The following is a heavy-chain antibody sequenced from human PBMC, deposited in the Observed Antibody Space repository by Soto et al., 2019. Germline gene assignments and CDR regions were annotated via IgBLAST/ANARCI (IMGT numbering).Heavy chain of an antibody. Sequence: GASVKVSCKASGYTFTSYDINWVRQATGQGLEWMGWMNPNSGNTGYAQKFKGRVTMTRNTSISTAYMELSSLRSEDTAVYYCARATTTWMKPNYYDFWSGYKDYYYYYMDVWGKGTTVTVSS. CDR3: ARATTTWMKPNYYDFWSGYKDYYYYYMDV. V-gene: IGHV1-8*01. CDR2: MNPNSGNT. J-gene: IGHJ6*03. CDR1: GYTFTSYD. D-gene: IGHD3-3*01.